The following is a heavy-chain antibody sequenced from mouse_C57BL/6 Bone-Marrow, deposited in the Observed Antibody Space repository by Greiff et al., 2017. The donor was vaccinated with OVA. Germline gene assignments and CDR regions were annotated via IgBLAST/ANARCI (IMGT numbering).Heavy chain of an antibody. CDR2: INYDGSST. V-gene: IGHV5-16*01. J-gene: IGHJ2*01. CDR1: GFTFSDYY. Sequence: EVMLVESEGGLVQPGSSMKLSCTASGFTFSDYYMAWVRQVPEKGLEWVANINYDGSSTYYLDSLKSRFIISRDNAKNILYLQMSSLKSEDTATYYCARVDQDFDYWGQGTTLTVSS. CDR3: ARVDQDFDY.